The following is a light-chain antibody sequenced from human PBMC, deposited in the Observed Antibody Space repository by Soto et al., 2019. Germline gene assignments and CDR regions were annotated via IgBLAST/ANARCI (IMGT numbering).Light chain of an antibody. V-gene: IGLV1-44*01. J-gene: IGLJ2*01. Sequence: QSVLTQPPSASGTPGQRVTISCSGSSSNIGSNTVNWYQQLPGTAPKLLIYNNNQRPSGVPDRFSGSKSGTSASLAISGLQSDDEADYYCAAWDDSLNGLFGGGTKLTVL. CDR2: NNN. CDR1: SSNIGSNT. CDR3: AAWDDSLNGL.